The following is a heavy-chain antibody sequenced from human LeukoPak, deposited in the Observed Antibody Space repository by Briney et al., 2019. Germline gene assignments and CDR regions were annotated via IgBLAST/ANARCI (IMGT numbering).Heavy chain of an antibody. CDR2: INTDGTVT. Sequence: GGSLTLSCAASGFTFSKYWMLWVRQAPGKGLESVSRINTDGTVTTYAASVKGRFTVSRDNADNTMFLQMNSVRDEDTAVYYCATKQWLAPPPDSWGQGTPVTVSS. CDR1: GFTFSKYW. V-gene: IGHV3-74*01. CDR3: ATKQWLAPPPDS. J-gene: IGHJ4*02. D-gene: IGHD6-19*01.